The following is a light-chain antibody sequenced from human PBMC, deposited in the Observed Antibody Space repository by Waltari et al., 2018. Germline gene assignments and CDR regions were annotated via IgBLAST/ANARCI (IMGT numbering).Light chain of an antibody. Sequence: SYVLTQPPSVSVAPGQTARITCWGNNIGSKSVPWYQPKPGQAPVLVVYDDSDRPSGIPERFSGSNSGNTATLTISRVEAGDEADYYCQVWDSSSDLWVFGGGTKLTVL. CDR3: QVWDSSSDLWV. CDR2: DDS. V-gene: IGLV3-21*02. J-gene: IGLJ3*02. CDR1: NIGSKS.